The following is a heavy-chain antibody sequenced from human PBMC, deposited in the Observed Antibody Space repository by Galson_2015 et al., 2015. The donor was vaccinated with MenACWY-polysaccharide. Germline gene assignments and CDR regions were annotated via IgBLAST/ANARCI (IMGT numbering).Heavy chain of an antibody. CDR2: INSDGSTT. CDR1: GFTFSTHW. J-gene: IGHJ4*02. Sequence: SLRLSCAASGFTFSTHWMHWVRQAPGKGQVWLSRINSDGSTTNYADSVKGRFTISRDNAKNTLFLQMNSLSVEDTAVYYCAKNIQAAYWGQGTLVTVSS. V-gene: IGHV3-74*01. D-gene: IGHD2/OR15-2a*01. CDR3: AKNIQAAY.